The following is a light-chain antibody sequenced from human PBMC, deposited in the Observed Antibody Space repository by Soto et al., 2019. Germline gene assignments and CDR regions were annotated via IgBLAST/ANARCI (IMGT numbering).Light chain of an antibody. J-gene: IGLJ2*01. CDR2: EVS. Sequence: QSALTQPASVSGSPGQSITISCTGTSSDVGGYNFVSWYQHHPGKAPKLIIYEVSNRPSGVSNRFYASKSDNTASLTIFGLQAEDEADYYCSSYTNSSTLVLFGGGTKLTVL. CDR3: SSYTNSSTLVL. CDR1: SSDVGGYNF. V-gene: IGLV2-14*01.